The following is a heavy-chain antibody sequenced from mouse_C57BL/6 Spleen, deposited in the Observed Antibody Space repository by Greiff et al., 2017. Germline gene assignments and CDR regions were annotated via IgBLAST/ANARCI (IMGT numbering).Heavy chain of an antibody. CDR3: AIGHYTGYFDY. CDR1: GYAFSSSW. Sequence: VQLRQSGPELVKPGASVKISCKASGYAFSSSWMNWVKQRPGKGLEWIGRIYPGDGDTNYNGKFKGKATLTADESSSTAYMQLSSLTSEDSAVYFCAIGHYTGYFDYWGQGTTLTVSS. D-gene: IGHD1-2*01. J-gene: IGHJ2*01. V-gene: IGHV1-82*01. CDR2: IYPGDGDT.